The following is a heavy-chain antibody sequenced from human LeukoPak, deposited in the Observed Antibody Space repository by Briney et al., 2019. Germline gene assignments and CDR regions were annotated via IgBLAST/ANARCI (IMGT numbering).Heavy chain of an antibody. Sequence: SETLSLTCAVYGGSFSGYYWSWIRQPPGKGLGWIGEINHSGSTNYNPSLKSRVTISVDTSKNQFSLKLSSVTAADTAVYYCARGGCSSTSCYRYFQHWGQGTLVTVSS. D-gene: IGHD2-2*01. CDR3: ARGGCSSTSCYRYFQH. V-gene: IGHV4-34*01. J-gene: IGHJ1*01. CDR2: INHSGST. CDR1: GGSFSGYY.